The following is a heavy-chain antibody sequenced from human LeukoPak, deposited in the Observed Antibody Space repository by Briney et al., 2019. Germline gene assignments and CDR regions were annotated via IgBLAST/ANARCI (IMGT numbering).Heavy chain of an antibody. CDR1: GYTFTSYG. V-gene: IGHV1-18*01. J-gene: IGHJ5*02. D-gene: IGHD2-15*01. Sequence: GASVKVSCKASGYTFTSYGISWVRQAPGQGLEWMGWISAYNGNTNYAQKLQGRVTMTTDTSTSTAYMELSSLRSEDTAVYYCARVGYCSGGSCPSWFDPWGQGTLVTVSS. CDR2: ISAYNGNT. CDR3: ARVGYCSGGSCPSWFDP.